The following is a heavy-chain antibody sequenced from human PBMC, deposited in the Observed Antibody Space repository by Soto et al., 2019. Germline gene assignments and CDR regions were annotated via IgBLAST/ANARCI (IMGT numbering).Heavy chain of an antibody. J-gene: IGHJ4*02. V-gene: IGHV1-69*06. Sequence: QVQLVQSGAEVKKPGSSVKVSCKASGVTFSSLAISWVRQAPGQGLEWMGGLVPVFGKANYAQKFQDRVTITADKSTSTSYMELSSLRSEDTAVYYCARSPGVFDYWGQGTLVTVSS. D-gene: IGHD3-10*01. CDR3: ARSPGVFDY. CDR2: LVPVFGKA. CDR1: GVTFSSLA.